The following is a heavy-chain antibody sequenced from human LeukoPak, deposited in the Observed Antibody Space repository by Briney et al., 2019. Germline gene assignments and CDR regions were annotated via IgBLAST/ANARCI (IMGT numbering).Heavy chain of an antibody. CDR1: GFTFSSYG. J-gene: IGHJ5*02. Sequence: GGSLRLSCAASGFTFSSYGMSWVRQAPGKGLEWVSTVSNSGGSTYFADSVKGRFTVSRENSKNTVYLQMNSLTAEDTAVYYCTKLVRRAYGSFDPWGQGTLVSVSS. V-gene: IGHV3-23*01. CDR3: TKLVRRAYGSFDP. D-gene: IGHD4-17*01. CDR2: VSNSGGST.